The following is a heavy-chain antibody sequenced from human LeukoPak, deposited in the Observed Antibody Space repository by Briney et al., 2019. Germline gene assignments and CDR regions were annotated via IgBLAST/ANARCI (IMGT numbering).Heavy chain of an antibody. CDR2: IYYSGST. CDR1: GGSISSYC. V-gene: IGHV4-59*01. Sequence: SETLSLTCTVSGGSISSYCWSWIRQPPGKGLEWIGYIYYSGSTNYNPSLKSRVTISVDTSKNQFSLKLSSVTAADTAVYYCARGKSGYSGYSPTSGYYYGMDVWGKGTTVTVSS. D-gene: IGHD5-12*01. CDR3: ARGKSGYSGYSPTSGYYYGMDV. J-gene: IGHJ6*04.